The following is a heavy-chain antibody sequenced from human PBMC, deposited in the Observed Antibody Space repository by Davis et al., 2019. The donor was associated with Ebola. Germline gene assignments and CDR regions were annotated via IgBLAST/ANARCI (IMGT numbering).Heavy chain of an antibody. V-gene: IGHV4-34*01. D-gene: IGHD1-1*01. Sequence: MPSETLSLTCAVYGESFSDYLWSWIRQSPGKGLEWIGKISHGGVSDYNPSPKSRVIISVDPSKNQFSLRMNSLTAADAAIYYCARTAKTSVSASGLGYTYFDPWSQGTLVTVSS. CDR2: ISHGGVS. CDR1: GESFSDYL. J-gene: IGHJ5*02. CDR3: ARTAKTSVSASGLGYTYFDP.